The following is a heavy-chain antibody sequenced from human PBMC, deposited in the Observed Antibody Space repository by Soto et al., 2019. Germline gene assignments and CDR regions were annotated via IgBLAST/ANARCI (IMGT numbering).Heavy chain of an antibody. CDR1: GLTFSSYG. D-gene: IGHD2-8*01. J-gene: IGHJ4*02. Sequence: GGSLKLSCAASGLTFSSYGFQWVRQAPGKGLEWVTLMSHDGSKTVYADSVKGRFTISRDNSRNTLYLQMNSLKDEDTAVYYCASGQCGTNCYIFEYWGQGTLVTVSS. V-gene: IGHV3-30*03. CDR2: MSHDGSKT. CDR3: ASGQCGTNCYIFEY.